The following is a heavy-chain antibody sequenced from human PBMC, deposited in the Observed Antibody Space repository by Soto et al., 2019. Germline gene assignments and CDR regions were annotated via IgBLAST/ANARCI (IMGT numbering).Heavy chain of an antibody. CDR2: ISGGGGRT. J-gene: IGHJ6*03. Sequence: ESGGGLVQPGGSLRLSCASSGFTVSSYAMSWVRQAPGKWLEWVSTISGGGGRTYYGDSVKGRFTISRDNSKNTLFLKMNGLRADDTAVYYCAKALESGYYFYDMYVWGKGTTVTVSS. V-gene: IGHV3-23*01. D-gene: IGHD3-3*01. CDR3: AKALESGYYFYDMYV. CDR1: GFTVSSYA.